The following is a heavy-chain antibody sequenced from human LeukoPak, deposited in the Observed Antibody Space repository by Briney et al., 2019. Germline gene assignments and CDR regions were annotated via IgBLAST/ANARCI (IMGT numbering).Heavy chain of an antibody. D-gene: IGHD3-22*01. CDR3: ARGPTYYYDSSGYYYPFDY. CDR2: IYYSGST. J-gene: IGHJ4*02. CDR1: GGSISSYY. Sequence: SETLSLTCTVSGGSISSYYWSWIRQPPGKGLEWIGYIYYSGSTNYNPSLKSRVTISVDTSKNQFSLKMSSVTAADTAVYYCARGPTYYYDSSGYYYPFDYWGQGTLVTVSS. V-gene: IGHV4-59*01.